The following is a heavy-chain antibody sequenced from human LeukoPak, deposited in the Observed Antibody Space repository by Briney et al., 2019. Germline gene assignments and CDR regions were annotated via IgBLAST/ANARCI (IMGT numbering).Heavy chain of an antibody. J-gene: IGHJ4*02. CDR2: IIPIFGTA. V-gene: IGHV1-69*05. CDR3: ARHTIFGVVISRMDY. D-gene: IGHD3-3*01. CDR1: GGTFSSYA. Sequence: SVKVSCKASGGTFSSYAISWVRQAPGQGLEWMGGIIPIFGTANYAQKFQGRVTITTDESTSTAYMELSSLRSEDTAVYYCARHTIFGVVISRMDYWGQGTLVTVSS.